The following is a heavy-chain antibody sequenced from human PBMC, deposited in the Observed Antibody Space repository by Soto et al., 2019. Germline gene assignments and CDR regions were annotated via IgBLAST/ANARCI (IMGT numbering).Heavy chain of an antibody. D-gene: IGHD5-12*01. CDR3: ATDISGYVSSIDY. CDR1: GFTFSSYA. J-gene: IGHJ4*02. V-gene: IGHV3-23*01. CDR2: ISGSGGST. Sequence: EVQLLESGGGLVQPGGSLRLSCAASGFTFSSYAMSWVRQAPGKGLEWVSAISGSGGSTYYADSVKGRFTISRDNSKNTLYLQMNSLRAEDTAVYYCATDISGYVSSIDYWGQGTLVTVSS.